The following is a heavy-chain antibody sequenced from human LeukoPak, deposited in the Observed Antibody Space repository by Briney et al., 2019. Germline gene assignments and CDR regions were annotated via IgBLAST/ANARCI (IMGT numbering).Heavy chain of an antibody. D-gene: IGHD3-3*01. CDR2: IIPIFGTA. Sequence: ASVTVSCTASGGTFSIYAISWVRQAPGQGLEWMGGIIPIFGTANYAQKFQGRVTITADESTSTAYMELSSLRSEDTAVYYCARGMDVGYYDFWSGYKTTNYYGMDVWGQGTTVTVSS. CDR1: GGTFSIYA. CDR3: ARGMDVGYYDFWSGYKTTNYYGMDV. J-gene: IGHJ6*02. V-gene: IGHV1-69*13.